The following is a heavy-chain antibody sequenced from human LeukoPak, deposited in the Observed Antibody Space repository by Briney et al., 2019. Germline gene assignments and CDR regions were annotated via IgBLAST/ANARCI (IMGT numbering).Heavy chain of an antibody. Sequence: GGSLRLSCAASGFTFSSYAMSWVRQAPGKGLEWVSAISGSGGSTYYADSVKGRFTISRDNSKNTLYLQMNSLRAEDTAVYYCAKEEHYYDHVWGSSDYWGQGTLVTVSS. V-gene: IGHV3-23*01. D-gene: IGHD3-16*01. J-gene: IGHJ4*02. CDR2: ISGSGGST. CDR3: AKEEHYYDHVWGSSDY. CDR1: GFTFSSYA.